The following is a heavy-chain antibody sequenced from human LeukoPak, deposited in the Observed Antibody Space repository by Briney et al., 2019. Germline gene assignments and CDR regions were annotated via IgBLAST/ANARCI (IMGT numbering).Heavy chain of an antibody. CDR1: GGSISSGGYY. Sequence: PSQTLSLTCTVSGGSISSGGYYWSWIPQHPGKGLEWIGSRDYSESLYYNPSLKSRVTISVDTSKNQFSLKQSSLTAADTAVYYCARVYRGGNCGIQVGYFDYWGQGTLVSVS. D-gene: IGHD7-27*01. V-gene: IGHV4-31*03. CDR2: RDYSESL. J-gene: IGHJ4*02. CDR3: ARVYRGGNCGIQVGYFDY.